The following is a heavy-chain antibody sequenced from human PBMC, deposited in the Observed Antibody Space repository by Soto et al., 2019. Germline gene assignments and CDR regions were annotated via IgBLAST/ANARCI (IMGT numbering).Heavy chain of an antibody. CDR2: ISGRSRAI. J-gene: IGHJ3*01. Sequence: EVQLVESGGGLVQPGGSLRLSCAASGFTFSSYSMNWVRQAPGKGLEWISYISGRSRAIYYADSVQGRFTISIDNAKNSLYLQMNSLRAEDTAVYYCARDSQYASDFWGQGTMVTVSS. CDR1: GFTFSSYS. V-gene: IGHV3-48*01. CDR3: ARDSQYASDF.